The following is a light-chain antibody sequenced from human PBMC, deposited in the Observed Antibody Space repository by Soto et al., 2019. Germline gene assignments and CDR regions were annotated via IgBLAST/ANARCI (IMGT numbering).Light chain of an antibody. CDR3: EQYNNWPPIFT. J-gene: IGKJ3*01. CDR2: GAS. V-gene: IGKV3-15*01. CDR1: QSVSST. Sequence: EIVMTQSPATLSLSPGERATLSCRASQSVSSTLAWYQQKPGQAPRLPIYGASTRATGIPARFSGSGSGTEFTLTISSLQSEDFAVYYCEQYNNWPPIFTFGPGTKVDIK.